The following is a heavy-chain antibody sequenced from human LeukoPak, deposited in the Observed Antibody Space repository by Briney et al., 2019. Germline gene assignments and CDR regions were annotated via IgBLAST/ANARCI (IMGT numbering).Heavy chain of an antibody. J-gene: IGHJ3*02. D-gene: IGHD2-15*01. CDR2: FYHGGST. Sequence: PSETLSLTCTVSGYSISTGYYWDWIRQPPGKGLEWIGTFYHGGSTYYNPSLKSRVTISVDTSKNQFSLNLTSVTAADTAVYYCARYIVVVVAATFDAFDIWGQGTTVTVSS. CDR3: ARYIVVVVAATFDAFDI. CDR1: GYSISTGYY. V-gene: IGHV4-38-2*02.